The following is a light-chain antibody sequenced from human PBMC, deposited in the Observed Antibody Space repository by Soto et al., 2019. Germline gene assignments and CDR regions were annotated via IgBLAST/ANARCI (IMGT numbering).Light chain of an antibody. CDR1: QSVGSNF. V-gene: IGKV3-20*01. Sequence: SVSPGTGTALSCSASQSVGSNFVGWYQQKPGQRPRLLIYGASSRAPGIPDRFSGSGSGTDFTLTISRLETEDFPMHYCQLFCDSRRFAPGPKLDIK. CDR3: QLFCDSRR. J-gene: IGKJ3*01. CDR2: GAS.